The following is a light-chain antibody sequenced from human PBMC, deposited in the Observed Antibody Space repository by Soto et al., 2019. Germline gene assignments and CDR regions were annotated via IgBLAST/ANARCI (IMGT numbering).Light chain of an antibody. CDR2: DVS. CDR1: SSDVGGYNY. V-gene: IGLV2-14*01. CDR3: SSYTGSSTPVV. J-gene: IGLJ2*01. Sequence: QSALTQPASVSGSPGQSITISCTGTSSDVGGYNYVSWYQQHTGKAPKLMIYDVSNRPSGVSNLFSGSKSGNTASLTISGRQAEDEADYYCSSYTGSSTPVVFGGGTKLTVL.